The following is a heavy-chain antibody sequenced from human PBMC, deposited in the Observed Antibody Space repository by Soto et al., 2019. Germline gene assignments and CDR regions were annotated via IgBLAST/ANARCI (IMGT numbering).Heavy chain of an antibody. CDR1: GGSISGYY. CDR3: AISPRLDC. V-gene: IGHV4-59*08. Sequence: PSETLSLTCTVSGGSISGYYWSWIRQPPGKRLEWIGYIYYTGSTNYNPSLRSRVTISIDTSKNQFSLQLSSVTAADTAVYFCAISPRLDCSGHGTPVTVSS. CDR2: IYYTGST. J-gene: IGHJ4*01.